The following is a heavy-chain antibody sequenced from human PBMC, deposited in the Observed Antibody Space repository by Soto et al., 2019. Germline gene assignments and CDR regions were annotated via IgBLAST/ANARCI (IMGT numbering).Heavy chain of an antibody. D-gene: IGHD2-2*01. CDR1: GYTFFSYG. J-gene: IGHJ5*02. CDR2: ISGYNGNT. V-gene: IGHV1-18*01. Sequence: SVKVSCKTSGYTFFSYGISWVRQAPGQGLEWMGWISGYNGNTNYAQKFQARVTMTADTSTRTAYMELRSLRSDDTALYYCAMKPSSPSWIDLCCQATLVTLS. CDR3: AMKPSSPSWIDL.